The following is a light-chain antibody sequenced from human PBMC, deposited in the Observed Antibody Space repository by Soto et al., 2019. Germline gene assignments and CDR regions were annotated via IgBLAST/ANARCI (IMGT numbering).Light chain of an antibody. CDR3: QKYDTAPQT. V-gene: IGKV1-27*01. Sequence: DIQMTQSPSSLSASVGDTVTITCRASQGIIDYLSWYQQRPGKVPKLLIYAASTLQTGVPSRFSGSGAGTDFTLPISSRQPEDVGSYYCQKYDTAPQTFGQGTRVAIK. CDR2: AAS. J-gene: IGKJ1*01. CDR1: QGIIDY.